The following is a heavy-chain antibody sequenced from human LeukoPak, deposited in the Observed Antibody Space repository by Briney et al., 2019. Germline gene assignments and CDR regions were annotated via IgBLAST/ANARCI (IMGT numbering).Heavy chain of an antibody. CDR2: ISWDGGST. V-gene: IGHV3-43D*03. CDR3: AKDGNDSSGYYYHYYYYYMDV. Sequence: PGGSLRLSCAASGFTFSSYGMSWVRQAPGKGLEWVSLISWDGGSTYYADSVKGRFTISRDNSKNSLYLQMNSLRAEDTALYYCAKDGNDSSGYYYHYYYYYMDVWGKGTTVTVSS. J-gene: IGHJ6*03. CDR1: GFTFSSYG. D-gene: IGHD3-22*01.